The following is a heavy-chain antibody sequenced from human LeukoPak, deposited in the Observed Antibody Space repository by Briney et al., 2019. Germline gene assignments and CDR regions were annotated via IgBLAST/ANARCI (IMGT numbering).Heavy chain of an antibody. D-gene: IGHD6-13*01. CDR1: GGSISSSSYY. CDR3: ARRPVFDSSSWWGLTNWFDP. CDR2: IYYSGST. V-gene: IGHV4-61*10. Sequence: SETLSLTCTVSGGSISSSSYYWSWIRQPAGKGLEWIGYIYYSGSTNYNPSLKSRVTISVDTSKNQFSLKLSSVTAADTAVYYCARRPVFDSSSWWGLTNWFDPWGQGTLVTVSS. J-gene: IGHJ5*02.